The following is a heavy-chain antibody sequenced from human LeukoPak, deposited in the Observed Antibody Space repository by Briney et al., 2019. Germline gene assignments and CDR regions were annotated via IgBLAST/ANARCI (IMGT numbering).Heavy chain of an antibody. J-gene: IGHJ3*01. D-gene: IGHD4-23*01. V-gene: IGHV3-23*01. CDR2: ITATTRST. Sequence: GGSLRLSCAGSGFTFSIYAMHWVRQAPGKGLEWVSTITATTRSTSYADSVKGRFTISRDNSKRTLYLQMNSLRVEDTAMYYCAKDPNGDYVGAFDFWGQGTLVPVSS. CDR1: GFTFSIYA. CDR3: AKDPNGDYVGAFDF.